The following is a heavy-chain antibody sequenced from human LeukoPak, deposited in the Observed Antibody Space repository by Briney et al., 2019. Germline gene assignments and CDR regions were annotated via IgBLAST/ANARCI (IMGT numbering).Heavy chain of an antibody. CDR2: IIPILGIA. CDR1: GGTFSSYA. Sequence: ASVKVSCKASGGTFSSYAISWVRQAPGQGLEWMGRIIPILGIANYAQKFQGRATITADKSTSTAYMELSSLRSEDTAVYYCARVWSSGLHANDYWGQGTLVTVSS. D-gene: IGHD3-22*01. J-gene: IGHJ4*02. V-gene: IGHV1-69*04. CDR3: ARVWSSGLHANDY.